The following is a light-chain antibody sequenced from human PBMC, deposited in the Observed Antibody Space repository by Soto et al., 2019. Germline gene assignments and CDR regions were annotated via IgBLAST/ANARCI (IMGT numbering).Light chain of an antibody. CDR1: QSVSSSY. Sequence: EIVLTQSPGTLSLSPGERATLSCRASQSVSSSYLAWYQQKPGQAPRLLSYDASSRATGVPDRFSGSGSGTDFTLTISRLEPEDFAVFYWQHYGRSPGTFGQGTRLESK. V-gene: IGKV3-20*01. CDR3: QHYGRSPGT. J-gene: IGKJ5*01. CDR2: DAS.